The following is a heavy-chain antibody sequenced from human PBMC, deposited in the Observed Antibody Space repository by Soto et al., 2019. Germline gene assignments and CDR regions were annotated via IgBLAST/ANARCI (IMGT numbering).Heavy chain of an antibody. Sequence: QLQLQESGPGLVKPSETLSLTCTVSGGSISSSSYYWGWIRQPPGKGLEWIGSIYYSGSTYYNPSLKSRVTISVDTSKNQFSLKLSSVTAADTAVYYCATHIMTTVTTGWFDPWGQGTLVTVSS. V-gene: IGHV4-39*01. CDR2: IYYSGST. CDR3: ATHIMTTVTTGWFDP. J-gene: IGHJ5*02. CDR1: GGSISSSSYY. D-gene: IGHD4-17*01.